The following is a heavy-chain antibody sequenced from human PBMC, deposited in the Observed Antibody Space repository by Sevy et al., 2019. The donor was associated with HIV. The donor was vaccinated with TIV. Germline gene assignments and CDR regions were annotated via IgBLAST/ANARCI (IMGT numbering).Heavy chain of an antibody. D-gene: IGHD2-2*02. Sequence: GGSLRLSCAASGFTFSSYSMNWVRQAPGKGLEWVSSISGISNYIYHAGSMKGRFTVSRDNARNSLYLQMNSLRAEDTAVYYCARNNCSITNCYMGDVFDIWGQRTMVTVSS. CDR2: ISGISNYI. V-gene: IGHV3-21*01. CDR1: GFTFSSYS. J-gene: IGHJ3*02. CDR3: ARNNCSITNCYMGDVFDI.